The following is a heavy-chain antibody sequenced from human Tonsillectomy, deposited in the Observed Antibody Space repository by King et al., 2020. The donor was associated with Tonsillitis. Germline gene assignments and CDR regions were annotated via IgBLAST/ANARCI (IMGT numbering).Heavy chain of an antibody. D-gene: IGHD6-6*01. J-gene: IGHJ6*03. Sequence: QLQESGPGLVKPSETLSLTCTVSGGSISGYYWSWIRRPPGKGLEWIGYIYYTWSTNYNPSLKSRVTLSVDTSKNQVSLKLSSVTAADTAVYYCARLLSSSDYYYYYFYMDVWGKGTTVTVSS. CDR2: IYYTWST. CDR1: GGSISGYY. CDR3: ARLLSSSDYYYYYFYMDV. V-gene: IGHV4-59*08.